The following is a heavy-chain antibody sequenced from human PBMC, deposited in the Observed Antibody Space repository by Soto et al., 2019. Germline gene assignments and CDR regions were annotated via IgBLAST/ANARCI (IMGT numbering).Heavy chain of an antibody. CDR1: GFTFSSYA. CDR3: ARDHASTVVTSGGY. Sequence: PGGSLRLSCAASGFTFSSYAMHWVRQDPGKGLEWVAVISYDGSNKYYADSAKGRFTISRDNSKNTLYLQMNSLRAGDTAVYYCARDHASTVVTSGGYWGQGTLVTVSS. D-gene: IGHD4-17*01. J-gene: IGHJ4*02. V-gene: IGHV3-30-3*01. CDR2: ISYDGSNK.